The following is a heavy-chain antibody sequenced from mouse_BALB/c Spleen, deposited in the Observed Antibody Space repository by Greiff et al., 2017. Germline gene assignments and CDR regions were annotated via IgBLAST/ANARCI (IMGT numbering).Heavy chain of an antibody. V-gene: IGHV14-1*02. CDR1: GFTFKDYY. J-gene: IGHJ4*01. CDR3: AAPNYAMDY. Sequence: EVQLQQSGAELVRPGALVKLSCKASGFTFKDYYMHWVKQRPEQGLEWIGWIDPENGNTIYDPKFQGKASVTADTSSNTAYLQLSSLTSEDTAVYYCAAPNYAMDYWGQGTTVTVSS. CDR2: IDPENGNT.